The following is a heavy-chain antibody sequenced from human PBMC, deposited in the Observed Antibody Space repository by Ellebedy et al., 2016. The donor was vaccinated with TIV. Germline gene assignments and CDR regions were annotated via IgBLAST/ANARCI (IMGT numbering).Heavy chain of an antibody. V-gene: IGHV3-15*01. D-gene: IGHD2-21*01. J-gene: IGHJ4*02. CDR3: STCSDGECSSHY. Sequence: GGSLRLSCAASGFTFSNVWMSWVRQAPGKGLEWVGRIKKETEGATVDYGAPVKGRFSISRDDSKNTMYLQMNALRTEDTAVYYCSTCSDGECSSHYWGQGTLVTVSS. CDR2: IKKETEGATV. CDR1: GFTFSNVW.